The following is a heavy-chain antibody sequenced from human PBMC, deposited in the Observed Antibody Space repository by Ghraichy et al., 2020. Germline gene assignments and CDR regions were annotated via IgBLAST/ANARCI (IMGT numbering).Heavy chain of an antibody. CDR2: IKQDGSEK. CDR1: GFPFSSYW. CDR3: ASHLGVVAPPAMDPDY. V-gene: IGHV3-7*03. Sequence: GGSLRLSCAASGFPFSSYWMSWVRQAPGKGLEWVANIKQDGSEKYYVDSVKGRFTISRDNAKNSLSLQMNSLRADDTAVYYCASHLGVVAPPAMDPDYWGQGTLVTVSS. D-gene: IGHD2-2*01. J-gene: IGHJ4*02.